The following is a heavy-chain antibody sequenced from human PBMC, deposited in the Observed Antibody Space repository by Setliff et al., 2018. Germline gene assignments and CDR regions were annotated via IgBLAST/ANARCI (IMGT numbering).Heavy chain of an antibody. CDR3: AKDFRDLGYSDY. J-gene: IGHJ4*02. Sequence: PGGSLRLSCAASGFTFSSYAMSWVRQAPGKGLEWVSAISGSGGSTYYADSVKGRFTISRDNSKNTLYLQMNSLRVEDTAVYYCAKDFRDLGYSDYWGQGTLVTVSS. CDR1: GFTFSSYA. V-gene: IGHV3-23*01. CDR2: ISGSGGST.